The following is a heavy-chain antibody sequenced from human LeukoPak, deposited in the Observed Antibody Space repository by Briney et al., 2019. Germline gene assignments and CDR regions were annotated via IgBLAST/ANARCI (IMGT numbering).Heavy chain of an antibody. CDR2: IYHSGST. Sequence: GSLRLSCVASGFTFSSYSMNWVRKAPGKGLEWIGIIYHSGSTYYNPSLKSRVTISVDTSKNQFSLKLSSVTAADTAMYYCARVITSGLYYFDDWGQGTLVTVSS. J-gene: IGHJ4*02. D-gene: IGHD6-19*01. CDR1: GFTFSSYS. V-gene: IGHV4-38-2*01. CDR3: ARVITSGLYYFDD.